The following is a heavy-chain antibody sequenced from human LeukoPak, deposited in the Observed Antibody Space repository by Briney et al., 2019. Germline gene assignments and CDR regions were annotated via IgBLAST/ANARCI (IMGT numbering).Heavy chain of an antibody. V-gene: IGHV4-34*01. Sequence: PSETLSLTCTVSGGSISGYYWSWIRQPPGKGLEWIGEINHSGSTNYNPSLKSRVTISVDTSKNQFSLKLSSVTAADTAVYYCARGPDYWGQGTLVTVSS. CDR3: ARGPDY. CDR1: GGSISGYY. CDR2: INHSGST. J-gene: IGHJ4*02.